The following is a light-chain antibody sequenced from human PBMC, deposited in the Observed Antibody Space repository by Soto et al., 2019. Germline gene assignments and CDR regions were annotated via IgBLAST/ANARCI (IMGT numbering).Light chain of an antibody. J-gene: IGKJ3*01. Sequence: DIPMTQSPSSLSASVGDRVTITCRANQSISSHLNWYQQKPGKAPKLLIYSASTLQSGVPSRFSGRGSGADFTLTISSLQPDDFATYFGQQSFSSRPFTFGPGTKVV. V-gene: IGKV1-39*01. CDR3: QQSFSSRPFT. CDR2: SAS. CDR1: QSISSH.